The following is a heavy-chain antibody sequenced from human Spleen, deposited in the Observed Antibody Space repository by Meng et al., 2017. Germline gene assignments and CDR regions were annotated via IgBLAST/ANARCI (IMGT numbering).Heavy chain of an antibody. J-gene: IGHJ4*02. Sequence: QVQLQEWGAGLLKPSETLSLTCVVSGGSFSDYYWSWIRQPPGKGLEWIGEINHSGSTNYIPSLESRATISVDTSQNNLSLKLSSVTAADSAVYYCARGPTTMAHDFDYWGQGTLVTVSS. V-gene: IGHV4-34*01. D-gene: IGHD4-11*01. CDR1: GGSFSDYY. CDR2: INHSGST. CDR3: ARGPTTMAHDFDY.